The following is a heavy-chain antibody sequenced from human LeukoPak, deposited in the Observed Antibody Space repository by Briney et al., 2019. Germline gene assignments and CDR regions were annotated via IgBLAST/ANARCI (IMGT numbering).Heavy chain of an antibody. Sequence: PSETLSLTCAVSGGSVSSNTYSWNWIRQPPGRGLEWIGYIYHTGNTYYNPSLQSRVTITLDRSRNQFSLELRSVTAADTAVYSCARADYGDYPSDNWGQGTLVTVSS. D-gene: IGHD4-17*01. CDR2: IYHTGNT. J-gene: IGHJ4*02. CDR1: GGSVSSNTYS. V-gene: IGHV4-30-2*01. CDR3: ARADYGDYPSDN.